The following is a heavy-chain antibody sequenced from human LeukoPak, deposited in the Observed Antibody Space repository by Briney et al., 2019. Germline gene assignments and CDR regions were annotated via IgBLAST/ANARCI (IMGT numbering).Heavy chain of an antibody. CDR1: GYSISSGYY. CDR2: IYHSGST. J-gene: IGHJ4*02. Sequence: RTSETLSLTCAVSGYSISSGYYWGWIRQPPGKGLEWIGSIYHSGSTYYNPSLKSRVTISVDTSKNQCSLKLSSVTAADTAVYYCASDGGSTAYFDYWGQGTLVTVSS. V-gene: IGHV4-38-2*01. D-gene: IGHD4-17*01. CDR3: ASDGGSTAYFDY.